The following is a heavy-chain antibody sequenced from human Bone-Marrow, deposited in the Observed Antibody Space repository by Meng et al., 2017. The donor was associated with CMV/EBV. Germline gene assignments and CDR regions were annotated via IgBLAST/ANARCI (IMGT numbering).Heavy chain of an antibody. V-gene: IGHV3-23*01. Sequence: SCAGSGFTFSTYAMSWVRQAPGKGLEWVSAISGSGGSTDYADSVKGRFTISRDNSKNTLYLQMNSLRAEDTAVYYCAKDRSVWYFDLWGRGTLVTVSS. CDR2: ISGSGGST. J-gene: IGHJ2*01. CDR1: GFTFSTYA. CDR3: AKDRSVWYFDL.